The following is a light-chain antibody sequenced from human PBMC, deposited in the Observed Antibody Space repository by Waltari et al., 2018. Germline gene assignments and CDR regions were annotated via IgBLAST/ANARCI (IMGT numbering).Light chain of an antibody. J-gene: IGKJ1*01. Sequence: DIQMTQSPSSLSASVGDRVTITCRASQGISNYLAWYQQKPGKGPKHLIYAASTLQSGVPSRFSGSGSGTDFTLTISSLQPEDVATYYCQKYNSARTFGQGTKVEIK. CDR1: QGISNY. CDR3: QKYNSART. CDR2: AAS. V-gene: IGKV1-27*01.